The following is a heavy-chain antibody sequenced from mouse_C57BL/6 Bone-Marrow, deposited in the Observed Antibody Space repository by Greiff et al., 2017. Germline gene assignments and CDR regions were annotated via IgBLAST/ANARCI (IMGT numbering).Heavy chain of an antibody. D-gene: IGHD1-1*01. CDR1: GFSLPSYA. CDR3: ARNLGYYGSSRYFDV. CDR2: VWTGGGT. J-gene: IGHJ1*03. V-gene: IGHV2-9-1*01. Sequence: VMLVESGPGLLAPSQSLSITCTFSGFSLPSYAISWVRHPPGSGLELLGVVWTGGGTNYNSALNSRLSIRKDNSKSQVFLKMNSLQTDDTARYYCARNLGYYGSSRYFDVWGTGTTVTVSS.